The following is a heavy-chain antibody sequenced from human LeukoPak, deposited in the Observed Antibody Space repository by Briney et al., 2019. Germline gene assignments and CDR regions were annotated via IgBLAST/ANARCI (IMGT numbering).Heavy chain of an antibody. CDR2: IYTSGST. J-gene: IGHJ3*02. CDR3: TRPNYDFSTYPFDI. D-gene: IGHD3-3*01. V-gene: IGHV4-4*09. CDR1: GGSITTYY. Sequence: PSETLSLTCTVSGGSITTYYWSWIRRPPGKGLEWIGYIYTSGSTTYNPSLKSRVTISVDTSKNQFSLKLSSVTAADTALYYCTRPNYDFSTYPFDIWGQGTMVTVSS.